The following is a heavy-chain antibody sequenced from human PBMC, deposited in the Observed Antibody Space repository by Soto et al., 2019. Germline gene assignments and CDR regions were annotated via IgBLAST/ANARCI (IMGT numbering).Heavy chain of an antibody. CDR1: GFGFSSYA. D-gene: IGHD2-21*02. Sequence: EVQLLESGGGLVQPGGSLRRSCAASGFGFSSYAMGWVRQAPGKGLEWVSIISGSGGDAYYADSVKGRFTISRDNSKDTVYLQMNSLRAEDTAVYYCARVRYGDYIDYWGQGTQVTVSS. CDR2: ISGSGGDA. CDR3: ARVRYGDYIDY. V-gene: IGHV3-23*01. J-gene: IGHJ4*02.